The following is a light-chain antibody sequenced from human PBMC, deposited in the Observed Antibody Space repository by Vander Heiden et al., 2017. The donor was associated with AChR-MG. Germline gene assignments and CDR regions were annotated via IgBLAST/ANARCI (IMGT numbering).Light chain of an antibody. CDR1: SSNIGAGYD. CDR3: QSYDSGLSGSV. J-gene: IGLJ3*02. Sequence: QSVLTQPPSVSGAPGQTVTISCTGSSSNIGAGYDVHWYRQVPGAAPKLLIYGSFNRPSGVPDRFSGSKSATSASLAISGLLAEDEADYHCQSYDSGLSGSVFGGGTRLTV. V-gene: IGLV1-40*01. CDR2: GSF.